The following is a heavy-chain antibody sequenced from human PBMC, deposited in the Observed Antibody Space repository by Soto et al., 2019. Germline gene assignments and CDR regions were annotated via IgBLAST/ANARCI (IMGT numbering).Heavy chain of an antibody. D-gene: IGHD2-15*01. J-gene: IGHJ6*02. V-gene: IGHV4-59*01. Sequence: KPSETLSLTCTVSGGSISSYYWSWIRQPPGKGLEWIGYIYYSGSTNYNPSLKSRVTVSVDTSKNQFSLKLSSVTAADTAVYYCARGSGEGYCSGGSCYPYYYYGMDVCGQGTTVTLSS. CDR2: IYYSGST. CDR1: GGSISSYY. CDR3: ARGSGEGYCSGGSCYPYYYYGMDV.